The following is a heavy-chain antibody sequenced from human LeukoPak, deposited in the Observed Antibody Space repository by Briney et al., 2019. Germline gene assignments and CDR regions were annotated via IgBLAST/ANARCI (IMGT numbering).Heavy chain of an antibody. CDR1: GFTFSSYG. V-gene: IGHV3-30*18. D-gene: IGHD4-23*01. CDR3: AKEERGVTYFQH. J-gene: IGHJ1*01. Sequence: PGRSLRLSCAASGFTFSSYGMHWVRQAPGKGLEWVAVISYDGSNKYYADSVKGRFTISRDNSKNMLYLQMNSLRAEDTAVYYCAKEERGVTYFQHWGQGTLVTVSS. CDR2: ISYDGSNK.